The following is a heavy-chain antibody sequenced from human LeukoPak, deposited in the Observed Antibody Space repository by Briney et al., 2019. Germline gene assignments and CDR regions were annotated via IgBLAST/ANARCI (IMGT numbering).Heavy chain of an antibody. D-gene: IGHD6-13*01. Sequence: GRPLRLSCAASGFTFSSYAMHWVRQAPGKGLEWVAVISYDGSNKYYADSVKGRFTISRDNSKNTLYLQMNSPRAEDTAVYYCARDQIAAAGTDHFDYWGQGTLVTVSS. CDR2: ISYDGSNK. CDR3: ARDQIAAAGTDHFDY. CDR1: GFTFSSYA. J-gene: IGHJ4*02. V-gene: IGHV3-30-3*01.